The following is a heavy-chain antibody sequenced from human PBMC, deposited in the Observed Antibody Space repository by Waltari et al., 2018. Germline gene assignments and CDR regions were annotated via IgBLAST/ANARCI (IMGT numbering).Heavy chain of an antibody. CDR3: ARERYSSANWFDP. CDR1: GYTFTDYY. CDR2: INPNRGGT. J-gene: IGHJ5*02. V-gene: IGHV1-2*04. D-gene: IGHD6-25*01. Sequence: QVQLVQSGAEVKKPGASVEVSCKASGYTFTDYYMHGVRQAPGQGLEWMGWINPNRGGTNYAQNFQGWVTMTRDTSISTAYMELSRLTSDDTAVYYCARERYSSANWFDPWGQGTLVTVSS.